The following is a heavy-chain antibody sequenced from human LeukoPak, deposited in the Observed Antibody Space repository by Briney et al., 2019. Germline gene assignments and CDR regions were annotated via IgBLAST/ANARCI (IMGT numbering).Heavy chain of an antibody. J-gene: IGHJ4*02. D-gene: IGHD6-19*01. CDR1: GGSISSSSYY. Sequence: SETLSLTCTVSGGSISSSSYYWGWIRQPPGKGLEWIGEIYLYGTTNYNPSFTSRVTMSVDRSRNQFSLKLTSVTAADTAVYYCARGGSGWPFDYWGQGTLVTVSS. CDR2: IYLYGTT. CDR3: ARGGSGWPFDY. V-gene: IGHV4-39*07.